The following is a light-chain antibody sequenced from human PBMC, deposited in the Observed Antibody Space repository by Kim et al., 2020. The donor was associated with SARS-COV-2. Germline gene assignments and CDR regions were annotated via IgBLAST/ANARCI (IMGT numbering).Light chain of an antibody. V-gene: IGKV1-5*03. CDR1: QSISGW. Sequence: DIQMTQSPSTLSASVGDRVTITCRASQSISGWLAWFQQKPGKPPKLLIYRASTLQNGVPSRFSGSGSGTEFTLTITSLQPDDFATYYCQQYDTLWTFGQGTKVDIK. CDR3: QQYDTLWT. CDR2: RAS. J-gene: IGKJ1*01.